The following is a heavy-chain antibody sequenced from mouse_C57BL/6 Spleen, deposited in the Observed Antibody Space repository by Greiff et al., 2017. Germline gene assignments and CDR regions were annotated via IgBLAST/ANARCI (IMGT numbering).Heavy chain of an antibody. CDR1: GFSINSDCY. CDR3: ARYGYDGSRAMDY. D-gene: IGHD2-2*01. Sequence: EVQVVESGPSLVRPSQTLSLTCTVTGFSINSDCYWIWIRQFPGNKLEYIGYTFYSGITYYNPSLESRTYITRDTSKNQFSLKLSSVTTEDTATYYCARYGYDGSRAMDYWGQGTSVTVSS. V-gene: IGHV3-3*01. J-gene: IGHJ4*01. CDR2: TFYSGIT.